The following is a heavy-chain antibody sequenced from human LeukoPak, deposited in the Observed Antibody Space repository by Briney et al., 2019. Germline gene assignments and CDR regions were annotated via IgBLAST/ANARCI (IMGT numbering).Heavy chain of an antibody. Sequence: PGGSLRLPCAASGFTFSSYAMSWVRQAPGKGLEWGSAISGSGGSTYYADSVKGRFTISRDNSKNTLYLQMNSLRAEDTAVYYCAKTIGSQVAVLWGQGTLVTVSS. CDR2: ISGSGGST. V-gene: IGHV3-23*01. D-gene: IGHD2-15*01. J-gene: IGHJ4*02. CDR3: AKTIGSQVAVL. CDR1: GFTFSSYA.